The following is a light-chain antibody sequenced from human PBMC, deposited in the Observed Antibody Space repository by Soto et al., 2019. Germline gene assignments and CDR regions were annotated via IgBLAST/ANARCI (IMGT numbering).Light chain of an antibody. Sequence: DTQMTQSPSAMSASVGDRVTMTCRASQGISTYLIWFQQKPGKVPKRLIYAASTLQSGVPSRFSGSGSGTEFTLTISNLQAEDSATYYCLQHNSYPHTFGQGTKLEIK. J-gene: IGKJ2*01. CDR3: LQHNSYPHT. V-gene: IGKV1-17*03. CDR1: QGISTY. CDR2: AAS.